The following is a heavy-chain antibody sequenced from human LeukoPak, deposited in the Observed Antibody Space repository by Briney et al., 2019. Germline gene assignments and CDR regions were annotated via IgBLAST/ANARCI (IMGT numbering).Heavy chain of an antibody. V-gene: IGHV3-30*18. D-gene: IGHD3-10*01. Sequence: PGGSLRLSCAVSGFTFSSYWMTWVRQAPGKGLEWVAVISYDGTNKYYADSVKGRFTISRDNSKNTLYLQMHSLRAEDTAVYYCAKRPDPDGSGSYYAFDVWGQGTVVTVSS. CDR1: GFTFSSYW. CDR2: ISYDGTNK. J-gene: IGHJ3*01. CDR3: AKRPDPDGSGSYYAFDV.